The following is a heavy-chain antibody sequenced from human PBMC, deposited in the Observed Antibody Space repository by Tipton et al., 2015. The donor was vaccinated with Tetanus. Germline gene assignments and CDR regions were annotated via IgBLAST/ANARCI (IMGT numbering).Heavy chain of an antibody. Sequence: SLRLSCTASGFAFDKYAMNWVRQAPGKGLEWVSGISCLGRTTDYADSVKGRFTISRDNSKNTVFLQMNSLRAEDTAVYYCARALIEAAGDYGDYWGQGPLVTVSS. V-gene: IGHV3-23*01. CDR1: GFAFDKYA. CDR2: ISCLGRTT. D-gene: IGHD6-13*01. CDR3: ARALIEAAGDYGDY. J-gene: IGHJ4*02.